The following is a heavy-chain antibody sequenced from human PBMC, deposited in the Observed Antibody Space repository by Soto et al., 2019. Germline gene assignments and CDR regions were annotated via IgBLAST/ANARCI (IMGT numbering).Heavy chain of an antibody. J-gene: IGHJ4*02. V-gene: IGHV1-58*01. CDR3: AAYDYYDSSGWLSQFDY. CDR1: GFTFTSSA. Sequence: GASVKVSCKASGFTFTSSAVQWVRQARGQRLEWIGWIVVGSGNTNYAQKFQERVTITRDMSTSTAYMELSSLRSEDTAVYYCAAYDYYDSSGWLSQFDYWGQGTLVTVSS. CDR2: IVVGSGNT. D-gene: IGHD3-22*01.